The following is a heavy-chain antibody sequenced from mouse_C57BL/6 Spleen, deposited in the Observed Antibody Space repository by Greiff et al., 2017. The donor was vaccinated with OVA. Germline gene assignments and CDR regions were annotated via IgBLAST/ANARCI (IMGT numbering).Heavy chain of an antibody. CDR1: GYTFTSYW. Sequence: VQLQQPGAELVRPGSSVKLSCKASGYTFTSYWMHWVKQRPIQGLEWIGNIDPSDSDTHSNQKFKDKATLTVDKSSSTAYRKLSSLTSEDTAVDYGAREVLRSRAMDYWGQGTSVTVSS. D-gene: IGHD1-1*01. CDR2: IDPSDSDT. J-gene: IGHJ4*01. CDR3: AREVLRSRAMDY. V-gene: IGHV1-52*01.